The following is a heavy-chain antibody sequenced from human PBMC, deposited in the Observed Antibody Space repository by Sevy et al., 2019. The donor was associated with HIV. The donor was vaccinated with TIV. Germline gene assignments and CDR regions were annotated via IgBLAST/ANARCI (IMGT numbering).Heavy chain of an antibody. Sequence: ASVKVSCKASGYTFTNYEINWVRQATGQGLEWMGRMNPNSGETGYAPQFHGRVTMTRNTSLKIAYMELSSPTSDDTAVYYCARDEQRPYYYGSGNMGHWGQGTLVTVSS. CDR1: GYTFTNYE. D-gene: IGHD3-10*01. V-gene: IGHV1-8*01. CDR2: MNPNSGET. J-gene: IGHJ4*02. CDR3: ARDEQRPYYYGSGNMGH.